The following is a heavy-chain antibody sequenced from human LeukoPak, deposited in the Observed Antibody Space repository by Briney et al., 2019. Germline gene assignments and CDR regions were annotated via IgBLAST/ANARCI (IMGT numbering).Heavy chain of an antibody. J-gene: IGHJ5*02. CDR1: GGSISSYY. D-gene: IGHD6-19*01. CDR3: ASSGWYGNWFDP. V-gene: IGHV4-59*08. CDR2: IYYSGST. Sequence: SETLSLTCTVSGGSISSYYCSWIRQPPGKGLEWIGYIYYSGSTNYNPSLKSRVTISVDTSKNQFSLKLSSVAAADTAVYYCASSGWYGNWFDPWGQGTLVTVSS.